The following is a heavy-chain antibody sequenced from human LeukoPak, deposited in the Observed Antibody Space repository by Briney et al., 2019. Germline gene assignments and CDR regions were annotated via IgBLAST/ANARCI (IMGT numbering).Heavy chain of an antibody. V-gene: IGHV3-74*01. Sequence: GGSLRLSCAASGFTFSNYWMHWVRQAPGKGLVWVSRINSDGSNTTYADSVKDRFTISRDNAKNSLYLQMNSLRAEDTAVYYCARDLLYSSSSWFDPWGQGTLVTVSS. CDR3: ARDLLYSSSSWFDP. CDR2: INSDGSNT. J-gene: IGHJ5*02. CDR1: GFTFSNYW. D-gene: IGHD6-6*01.